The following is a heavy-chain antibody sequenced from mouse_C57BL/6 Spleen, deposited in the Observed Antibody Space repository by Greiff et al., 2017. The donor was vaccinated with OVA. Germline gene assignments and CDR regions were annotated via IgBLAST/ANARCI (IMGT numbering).Heavy chain of an antibody. Sequence: QVQLKQPGAELVRPGSSVKLSCKASGYTFTSYWMDWVKQRPGQGLEWIGNIYPSDSETHYNQKFKDKATLTVDKSSSTAYMQLSSLTSEDSAVYYCARGGTGTGAWFAYWGQGTLVTVSA. V-gene: IGHV1-61*01. CDR1: GYTFTSYW. J-gene: IGHJ3*01. CDR2: IYPSDSET. D-gene: IGHD4-1*01. CDR3: ARGGTGTGAWFAY.